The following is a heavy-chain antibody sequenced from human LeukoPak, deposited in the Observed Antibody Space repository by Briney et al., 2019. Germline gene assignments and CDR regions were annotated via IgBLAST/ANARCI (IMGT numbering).Heavy chain of an antibody. J-gene: IGHJ4*02. Sequence: SETLSLTCSVSGYSISSGYYWGWIRQPPGKGLEWIGSIYHSGSTDYNSSLKSRVTISVDTTKNQFSLNLSSVTAADTAVYYCARRQYQLPFDYWGQGTLVTVSS. CDR3: ARRQYQLPFDY. D-gene: IGHD2-2*01. CDR2: IYHSGST. CDR1: GYSISSGYY. V-gene: IGHV4-38-2*01.